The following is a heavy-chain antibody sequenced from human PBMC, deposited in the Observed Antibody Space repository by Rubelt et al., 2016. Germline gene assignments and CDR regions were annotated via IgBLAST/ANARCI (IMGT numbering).Heavy chain of an antibody. D-gene: IGHD3-10*01. V-gene: IGHV1-46*03. J-gene: IGHJ4*02. CDR3: ARDPGPRGNDY. CDR1: GYTFTSYY. CDR2: INPSGGST. Sequence: QVQLVQSGAEVKKPGASVKVSCKASGYTFTSYYMHWVRQAPGQGLEWMGIINPSGGSTSYEKKFQGRVTMTRETSTSTVYMELSSLRSEDTAVYYCARDPGPRGNDYWGQGTLVTVSS.